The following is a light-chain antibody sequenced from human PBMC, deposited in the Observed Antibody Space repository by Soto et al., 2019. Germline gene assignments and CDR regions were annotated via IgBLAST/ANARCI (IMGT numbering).Light chain of an antibody. CDR1: QSVSSN. Sequence: EIVMTQSPATLTVSPGERATLSCRASQSVSSNLAWYQQKPGQAPRLLIYGASTRATGIPDRFSGSGSGTDLTLTISRLEPEYFAVYYCQHYGSSQMVGQG. CDR2: GAS. CDR3: QHYGSSQM. J-gene: IGKJ1*01. V-gene: IGKV3-20*01.